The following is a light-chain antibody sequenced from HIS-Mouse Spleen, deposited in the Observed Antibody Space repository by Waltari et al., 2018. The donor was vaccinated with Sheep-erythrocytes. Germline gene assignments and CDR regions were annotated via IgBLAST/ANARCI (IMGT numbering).Light chain of an antibody. V-gene: IGLV2-23*01. Sequence: QSALTQPASVSGSPGQSITISCTGTSSDVGSYNLVSWYQQHPDKAPKLMIYEGSKRPSGVSNRFAGSKSGKTASLTISGLQAEDEADYYCCSYAGSSTPWVFGGGTKLTVL. CDR1: SSDVGSYNL. CDR3: CSYAGSSTPWV. CDR2: EGS. J-gene: IGLJ3*02.